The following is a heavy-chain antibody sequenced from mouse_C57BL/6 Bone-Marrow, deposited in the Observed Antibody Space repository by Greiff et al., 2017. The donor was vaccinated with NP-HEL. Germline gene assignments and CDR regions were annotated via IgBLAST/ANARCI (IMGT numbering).Heavy chain of an antibody. CDR3: ASLTSWFAY. CDR1: GFSLTSYG. J-gene: IGHJ3*01. D-gene: IGHD1-3*01. Sequence: VHLVESGPGLVAPSQSLSITCTVSGFSLTSYGVDWVRQSPGKGLEWLGVIWGVGSTNYNSALKSRLSISKDNSKSQVFLKMNSLQTDDTAMYYCASLTSWFAYWGQGTLVTVSA. V-gene: IGHV2-6*01. CDR2: IWGVGST.